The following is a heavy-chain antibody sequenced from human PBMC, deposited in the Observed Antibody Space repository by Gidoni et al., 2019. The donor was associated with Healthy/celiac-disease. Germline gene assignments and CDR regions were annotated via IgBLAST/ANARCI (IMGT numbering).Heavy chain of an antibody. D-gene: IGHD3-22*01. V-gene: IGHV3-73*01. CDR3: TSLVYYDSSGYYHFDY. CDR1: GFTFSGSA. CDR2: IRSKANSYAT. J-gene: IGHJ4*02. Sequence: EVQLVESGGGLVQPGGSLKLSCAASGFTFSGSAMHWVRQASGKGLEWVGRIRSKANSYATAYAASVKGRFTISRDDSKNTAYLQMNSLKTEDTAVYYCTSLVYYDSSGYYHFDYWGQGTLVTVSS.